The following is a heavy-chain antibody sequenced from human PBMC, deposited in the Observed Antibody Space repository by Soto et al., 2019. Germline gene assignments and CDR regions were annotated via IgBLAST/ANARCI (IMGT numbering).Heavy chain of an antibody. J-gene: IGHJ4*02. V-gene: IGHV3-15*01. D-gene: IGHD4-17*01. CDR2: INTGGAS. CDR1: GFSVSDTW. Sequence: EVKLVESGGGLVQPGESLRVSGAVSGFSVSDTWMNWVRQAPGKGLEWVGRINTGGASDYAAPVRDRFFISRDESQNTLYLQMHGLKSEDTAVYYCSRDKDSSDYGLDHWGQGTLVTVSS. CDR3: SRDKDSSDYGLDH.